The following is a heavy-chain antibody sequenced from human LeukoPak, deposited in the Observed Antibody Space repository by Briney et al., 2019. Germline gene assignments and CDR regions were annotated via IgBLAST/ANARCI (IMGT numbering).Heavy chain of an antibody. CDR2: ISAYNGNT. J-gene: IGHJ6*02. D-gene: IGHD6-19*01. CDR3: ARDRGFFSAVAGTGYYYGMDV. V-gene: IGHV1-18*01. Sequence: GGSVTVSCKASGYTFTSYGISGVRQAPGQGREGMGWISAYNGNTNYAQKLQGRVTMTTDTSTSTAYMELRSLRSDDTAVYYCARDRGFFSAVAGTGYYYGMDVWGQGTTVTVSS. CDR1: GYTFTSYG.